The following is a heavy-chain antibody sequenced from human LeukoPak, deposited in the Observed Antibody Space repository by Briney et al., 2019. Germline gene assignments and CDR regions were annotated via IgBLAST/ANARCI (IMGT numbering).Heavy chain of an antibody. CDR3: AMCSGGSCYLFDY. V-gene: IGHV1-8*02. CDR1: GGTFSSYA. CDR2: MNPNSGNT. J-gene: IGHJ4*02. D-gene: IGHD2-15*01. Sequence: ASVKVSCKASGGTFSSYAISWVRQAPGQGLEWMGWMNPNSGNTGYAQKFQGRVTMTRNTSISTAYMELSSLRSEDTAVYYCAMCSGGSCYLFDYWGQGTLVTVSS.